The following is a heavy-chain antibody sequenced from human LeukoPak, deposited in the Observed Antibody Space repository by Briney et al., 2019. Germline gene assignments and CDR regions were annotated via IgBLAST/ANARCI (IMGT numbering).Heavy chain of an antibody. J-gene: IGHJ4*02. CDR1: GYSFTNYW. CDR2: IYPGDSDT. D-gene: IGHD1-7*01. Sequence: GESLKISCKGSGYSFTNYWIGWVRPMPGKGLEWVGFIYPGDSDTRYSPSFQGQVTISADKSITTAYLQWSSLKASDTAIYYCARPGNTGTDYFQFWGQGTLVTVSS. CDR3: ARPGNTGTDYFQF. V-gene: IGHV5-51*01.